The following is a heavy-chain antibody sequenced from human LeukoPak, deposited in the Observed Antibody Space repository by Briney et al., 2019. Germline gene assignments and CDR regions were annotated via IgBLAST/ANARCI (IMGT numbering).Heavy chain of an antibody. CDR2: INHSGST. J-gene: IGHJ3*02. V-gene: IGHV4-34*01. CDR1: GGSFSGYY. CDR3: ATVIAAAGTHAFDI. D-gene: IGHD6-13*01. Sequence: PSETLSLTCAVYGGSFSGYYWSWIRQPPGKGLEWIGEINHSGSTNYNPSLKSRVTISVDTSKNQFSLKLSSVTAADTAVYYCATVIAAAGTHAFDIWGQGTMVTVSS.